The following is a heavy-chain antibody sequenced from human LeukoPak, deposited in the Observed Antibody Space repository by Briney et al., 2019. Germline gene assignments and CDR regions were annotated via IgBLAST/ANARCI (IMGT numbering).Heavy chain of an antibody. CDR2: IYTSGST. J-gene: IGHJ6*03. CDR3: ARDVEYSSSSTYYYYYYMDV. D-gene: IGHD6-6*01. V-gene: IGHV4-61*02. Sequence: SQTLSLTCTVSGGSISSGSYYWSWIRQPAGKGLEWIGRIYTSGSTYYNPSLKSRVTISVDRSKNQFSLKLSSVTAADTAVYYCARDVEYSSSSTYYYYYYMDVWGKGTTVTVSS. CDR1: GGSISSGSYY.